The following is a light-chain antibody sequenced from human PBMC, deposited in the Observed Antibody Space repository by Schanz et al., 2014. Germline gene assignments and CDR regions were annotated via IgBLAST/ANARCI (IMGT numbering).Light chain of an antibody. CDR2: WAS. Sequence: DIVMTQSPDSLAVPLGERATINCKSSQSVLSSADNKNYLVWYQQKPGQPPKLIIYWASTRESGVPDRFSGSGSGTDFTLTISSLQAEDVAVYYCQQYYSPPHTFGQGTKLEF. CDR3: QQYYSPPHT. CDR1: QSVLSSADNKNY. V-gene: IGKV4-1*01. J-gene: IGKJ2*01.